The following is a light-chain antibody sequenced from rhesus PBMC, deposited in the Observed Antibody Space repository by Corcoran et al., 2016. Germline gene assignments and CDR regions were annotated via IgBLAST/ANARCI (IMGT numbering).Light chain of an antibody. CDR2: SAS. J-gene: IGKJ1*01. Sequence: DIQMTQSPSSLSASVGDTVTITCRASQDIKNDLAWYQQRPGKAPKSLIYSASNLEGGVPSRFSGSGSGTDFTLTISSLQPEDFATYYCQQHNTYPTFGQGTKVEIK. CDR3: QQHNTYPT. V-gene: IGKV1S14*01. CDR1: QDIKND.